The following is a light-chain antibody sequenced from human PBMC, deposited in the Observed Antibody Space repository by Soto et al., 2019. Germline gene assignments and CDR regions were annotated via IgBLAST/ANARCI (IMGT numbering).Light chain of an antibody. CDR1: QNIGTY. Sequence: IQLTQSPSSLSASLGDRVTISCRASQNIGTYLNWFLQKPGEAPKLLIYVATSLQNGVPSRFSGTGSETDFTLTISSLQPEDVGVYFCHQSDSTPQTFGQGTRV. J-gene: IGKJ1*01. CDR2: VAT. V-gene: IGKV1-39*01. CDR3: HQSDSTPQT.